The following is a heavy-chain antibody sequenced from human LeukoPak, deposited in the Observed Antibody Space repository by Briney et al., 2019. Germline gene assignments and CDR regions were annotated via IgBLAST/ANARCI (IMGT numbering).Heavy chain of an antibody. Sequence: ASVKVSCKASGYTFTGYYMHWVRQAPGQGLEWMGWINPNSGGTNYAQKFQGRVTMTRDTSISTAYMELSRLRSDDTAVYYCARDKATMRNYYYGMDVWGQGTTVTVSS. J-gene: IGHJ6*02. D-gene: IGHD5-24*01. CDR3: ARDKATMRNYYYGMDV. CDR1: GYTFTGYY. V-gene: IGHV1-2*02. CDR2: INPNSGGT.